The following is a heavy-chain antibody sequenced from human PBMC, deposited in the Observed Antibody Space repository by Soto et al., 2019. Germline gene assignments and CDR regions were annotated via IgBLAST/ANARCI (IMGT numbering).Heavy chain of an antibody. CDR3: ALAYYYDSSGYRGPDY. CDR2: ISAYNGNT. J-gene: IGHJ4*02. Sequence: ASVKVSCQASCYTFTSYGISWVRQAPGQGLEWMGWISAYNGNTNYAQKLQGRVTMTTDTSTSTAYMELRSLRSDDTAVYYCALAYYYDSSGYRGPDYWGQGTLVTVSS. CDR1: CYTFTSYG. V-gene: IGHV1-18*01. D-gene: IGHD3-22*01.